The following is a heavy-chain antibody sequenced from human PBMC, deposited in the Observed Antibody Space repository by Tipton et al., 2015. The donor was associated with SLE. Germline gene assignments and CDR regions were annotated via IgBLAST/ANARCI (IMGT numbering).Heavy chain of an antibody. V-gene: IGHV3-23*01. CDR2: ISGNGQET. D-gene: IGHD3-10*01. J-gene: IGHJ4*02. CDR1: GLTFGNYA. Sequence: SLRLSCAASGLTFGNYAMTWVRQAPGKGLEWVSTISGNGQETFYADSVKGRFTVSRDNSKNSLSLQMNSLRAEDTAVYYCARIHYYGSGSRDYWGQGTLVTVSS. CDR3: ARIHYYGSGSRDY.